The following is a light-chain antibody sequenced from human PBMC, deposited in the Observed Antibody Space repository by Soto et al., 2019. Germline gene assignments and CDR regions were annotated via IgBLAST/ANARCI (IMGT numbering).Light chain of an antibody. J-gene: IGKJ1*01. CDR1: QSVSNYY. CDR3: QQYGSSGT. V-gene: IGKV3-20*01. Sequence: IVLTQSPDTLSLFPGERAAISGLASQSVSNYYLAWYQQKPGQAPRLLIYGASNRATGIPDRFSGSGSGTDFTLTISRLEPEDFAVYYCQQYGSSGTFGQGTKVDI. CDR2: GAS.